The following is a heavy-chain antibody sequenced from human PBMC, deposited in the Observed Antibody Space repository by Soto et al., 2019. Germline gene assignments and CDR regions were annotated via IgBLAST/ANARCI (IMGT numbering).Heavy chain of an antibody. CDR2: IDWDDDK. CDR1: GFSLNTSGMC. D-gene: IGHD6-6*01. Sequence: SGPTLVNPTQTLTLTCTFSGFSLNTSGMCVSWIRQPPGKALEWLALIDWDDDKYYSASLKTRLTISKDTSKNQVVLTMTNMHPMDTGTYYCARCRYTSPSGYYYNLDVWGQGTTVTVS. CDR3: ARCRYTSPSGYYYNLDV. J-gene: IGHJ6*02. V-gene: IGHV2-70*01.